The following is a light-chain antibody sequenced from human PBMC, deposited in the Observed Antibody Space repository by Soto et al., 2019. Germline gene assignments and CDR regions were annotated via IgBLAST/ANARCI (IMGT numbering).Light chain of an antibody. Sequence: SVLTQPPSASGTPGQRVTISCSGSSSNIGSNTVNWYQQLPGTAPKLLIYNNNQRPSGVPDRISGSKSGTSASLAIGGLQSEDEADYYCAAWDDSLNGFYVFGPGTKVPVL. CDR3: AAWDDSLNGFYV. CDR1: SSNIGSNT. V-gene: IGLV1-44*01. CDR2: NNN. J-gene: IGLJ1*01.